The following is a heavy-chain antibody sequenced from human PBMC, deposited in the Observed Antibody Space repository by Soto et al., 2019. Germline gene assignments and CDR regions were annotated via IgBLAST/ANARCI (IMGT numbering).Heavy chain of an antibody. J-gene: IGHJ4*02. V-gene: IGHV1-3*01. Sequence: ASVKVSCKASGYSFSFYGINWVRQAPGQRLEWMGWINAGDGNTKYAQKFQDRVTITRDTSTSTVYMELSSLKSEDTAVYYCARDMGFGLSDYWGQETMVTVSS. CDR3: ARDMGFGLSDY. CDR1: GYSFSFYG. CDR2: INAGDGNT. D-gene: IGHD3-10*01.